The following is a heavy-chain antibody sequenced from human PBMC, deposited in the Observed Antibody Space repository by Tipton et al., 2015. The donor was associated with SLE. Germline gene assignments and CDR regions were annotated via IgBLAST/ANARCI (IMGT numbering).Heavy chain of an antibody. CDR2: IKQDGSEK. V-gene: IGHV3-7*01. J-gene: IGHJ3*01. CDR1: RISFSSYW. CDR3: ARIRSQSTGDAFDV. Sequence: SLRLSCAASRISFSSYWMSWVRQAPGKGPEWVANIKQDGSEKWYGDSMKGRFTISRDNAKNSLYLQMDSLRAEDAAVYYCARIRSQSTGDAFDVWGQGTMVTVSS. D-gene: IGHD3-10*01.